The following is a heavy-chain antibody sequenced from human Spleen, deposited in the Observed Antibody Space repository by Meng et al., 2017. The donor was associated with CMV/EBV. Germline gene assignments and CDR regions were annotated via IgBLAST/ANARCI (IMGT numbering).Heavy chain of an antibody. D-gene: IGHD2-2*03. J-gene: IGHJ4*02. CDR1: GFTFDDYA. V-gene: IGHV3-9*01. Sequence: GGSLRLSCTASGFTFDDYAMHWVRQVPGKGLEWVSAISWNSGTINYADSVKGRFTISRDDSRDTLYLQMHSLRAEDTAIYYCAKDSAAGYPHFFENWGQGALVTVSS. CDR3: AKDSAAGYPHFFEN. CDR2: ISWNSGTI.